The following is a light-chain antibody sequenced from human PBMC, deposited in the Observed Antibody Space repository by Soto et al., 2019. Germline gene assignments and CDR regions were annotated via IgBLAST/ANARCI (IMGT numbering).Light chain of an antibody. CDR3: SSYAGSSNV. CDR1: SSDVGGYNY. J-gene: IGLJ1*01. Sequence: HSVLTQPPSASGSPGQSVAISCTGTSSDVGGYNYVSWYQQHPGKAPKLMIYEVNKRPSGVPDRSSGSKSGNTASLTVSGLQAEDEADYYCSSYAGSSNVVGTGTKLTVL. V-gene: IGLV2-8*01. CDR2: EVN.